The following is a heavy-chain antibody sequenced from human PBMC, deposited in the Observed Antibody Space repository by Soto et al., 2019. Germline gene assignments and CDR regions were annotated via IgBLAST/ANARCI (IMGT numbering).Heavy chain of an antibody. Sequence: GGSLRLSCSASGFTFSSYAMHWVRQAPGKGLEYVSAISSNGGSTYYADSVKGIFTISRDNSKNTLYLQMSSLRAEDTAVYYCVRMGAAADEAYWGQGTLVTVSS. V-gene: IGHV3-64D*08. CDR2: ISSNGGST. J-gene: IGHJ4*02. CDR1: GFTFSSYA. D-gene: IGHD6-13*01. CDR3: VRMGAAADEAY.